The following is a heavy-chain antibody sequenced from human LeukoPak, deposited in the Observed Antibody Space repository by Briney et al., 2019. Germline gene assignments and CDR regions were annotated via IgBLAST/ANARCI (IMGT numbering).Heavy chain of an antibody. CDR1: GFSLSTSGMC. CDR3: ARIPPGFYYYGMDV. J-gene: IGHJ6*02. CDR2: IDWDDDK. V-gene: IGHV2-70*01. Sequence: SGPALVKPTQTLTLTCTLSGFSLSTSGMCVSWIRQPPRKTLERLALIDWDDDKYYSTSLKTRLTISKDTSKNQVVLTMTNMDPVDTATYYCARIPPGFYYYGMDVWGQGTTVTVSS.